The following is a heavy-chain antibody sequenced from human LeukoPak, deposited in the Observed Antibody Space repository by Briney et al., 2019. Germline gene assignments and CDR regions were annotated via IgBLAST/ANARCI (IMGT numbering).Heavy chain of an antibody. CDR2: FDPEDGET. D-gene: IGHD3-22*01. J-gene: IGHJ4*02. CDR3: AILDYRNYYDTSLDY. V-gene: IGHV1-24*01. Sequence: ASVKVSCKVSGYTLTELSMHWVRQAPGKGLEWMGGFDPEDGETIYAQKFQGRVTMTEDTSTDTAYMELSSLRSEDTAVYYRAILDYRNYYDTSLDYWGQGTLVTVSS. CDR1: GYTLTELS.